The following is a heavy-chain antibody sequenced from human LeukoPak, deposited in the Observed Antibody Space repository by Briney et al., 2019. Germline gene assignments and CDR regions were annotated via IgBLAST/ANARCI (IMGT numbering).Heavy chain of an antibody. J-gene: IGHJ4*01. CDR2: ISNGGSTI. CDR1: GFTFNSYT. Sequence: PGGSLRLSCAASGFTFNSYTMHWVRQAPGKGLEWVSFISNGGSTIYCADSVKGRFTISRDNAKNTLYLQMNSLRDEDTAVYYCARSNTSFDYAGQGSLVTVSS. D-gene: IGHD4-11*01. V-gene: IGHV3-48*02. CDR3: ARSNTSFDY.